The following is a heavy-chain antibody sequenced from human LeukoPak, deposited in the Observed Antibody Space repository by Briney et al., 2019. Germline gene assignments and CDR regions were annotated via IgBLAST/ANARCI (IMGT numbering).Heavy chain of an antibody. D-gene: IGHD3-3*01. CDR3: AKGVEWLVAGLIDD. J-gene: IGHJ4*02. V-gene: IGHV3-23*01. Sequence: PGGSLRLSCAASGFTFSTYGMGWVRQAPGKGLAWGSGISASGDSTYNAESVRGRFTISRDNSKNMLYLQMNSLRVDDTAVYYCAKGVEWLVAGLIDDWGQGTLVSVSS. CDR1: GFTFSTYG. CDR2: ISASGDST.